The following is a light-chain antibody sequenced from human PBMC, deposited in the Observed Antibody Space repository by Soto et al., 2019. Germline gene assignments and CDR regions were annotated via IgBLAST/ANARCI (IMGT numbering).Light chain of an antibody. V-gene: IGLV1-51*02. CDR2: ENN. Sequence: QSVLTQPPSVSAAPGQKVTISCSGSSSNIGNNYVSWYQQLPGTAPKLLIYENNKRPSGIPDRFSGYKSGTSATLGITGRQTGDEADYYCGTWDSSLSAVVFGGGTKLTVL. J-gene: IGLJ2*01. CDR1: SSNIGNNY. CDR3: GTWDSSLSAVV.